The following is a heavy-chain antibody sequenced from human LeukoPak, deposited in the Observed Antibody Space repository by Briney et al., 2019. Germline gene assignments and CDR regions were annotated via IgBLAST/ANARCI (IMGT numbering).Heavy chain of an antibody. CDR2: ISYDGSNK. V-gene: IGHV3-30*18. CDR3: AKGGTGGYDYYAFDI. CDR1: GFTFSSYG. D-gene: IGHD5-12*01. J-gene: IGHJ3*02. Sequence: GGSLRLSCAASGFTFSSYGMHWVRQAPGKGLEWVAVISYDGSNKYYADSVKGRFTISRDNSKNTLYLQMNSLRAEDTAVYYCAKGGTGGYDYYAFDIWGQGTMVTVSS.